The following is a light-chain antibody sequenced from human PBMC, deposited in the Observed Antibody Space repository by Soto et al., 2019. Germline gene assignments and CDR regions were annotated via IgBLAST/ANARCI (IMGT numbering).Light chain of an antibody. J-gene: IGKJ5*01. CDR1: QGISNY. CDR3: QQLKSYVT. Sequence: MQLTQSPSSLAAAMGDRVTSTCRASQGISNYLAWYQQKPGKTPRLLIYGATTLQSGVPSRFSGSGSGPDFALTISSLQPEDFATYYCQQLKSYVTFGQGTRLE. CDR2: GAT. V-gene: IGKV1-9*01.